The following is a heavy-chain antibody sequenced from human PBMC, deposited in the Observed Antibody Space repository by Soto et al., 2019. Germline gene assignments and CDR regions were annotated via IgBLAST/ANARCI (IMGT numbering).Heavy chain of an antibody. CDR1: GGTFSSYA. V-gene: IGHV1-69*01. CDR3: CIRFFYYYGMDV. Sequence: QVQLVQSGAEVKKPGSSVKVSCKASGGTFSSYAISWVRQAPGQGLEWMEGIIPIYGTANYAQKFQGRVTITADESTSTAYMELSSLRSEDTAVYYCCIRFFYYYGMDVWGQGTTVTVSS. D-gene: IGHD3-3*01. CDR2: IIPIYGTA. J-gene: IGHJ6*02.